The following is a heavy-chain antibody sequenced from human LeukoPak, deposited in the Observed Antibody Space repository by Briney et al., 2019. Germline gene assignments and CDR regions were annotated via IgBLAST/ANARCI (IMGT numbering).Heavy chain of an antibody. Sequence: SVKVSCEASGGTFSSYAISWVRQAPGQGLEWMGRIIPILGIANYAQKFQGRVTITADKSTSTAYMELSSLRSEDTAVYYCARAGRASSRHGVRYYGMDVWGQGTTVTVSS. CDR3: ARAGRASSRHGVRYYGMDV. J-gene: IGHJ6*02. V-gene: IGHV1-69*04. CDR2: IIPILGIA. D-gene: IGHD6-13*01. CDR1: GGTFSSYA.